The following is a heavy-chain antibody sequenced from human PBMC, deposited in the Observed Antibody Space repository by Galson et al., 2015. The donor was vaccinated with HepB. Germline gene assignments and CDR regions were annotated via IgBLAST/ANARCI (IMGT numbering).Heavy chain of an antibody. D-gene: IGHD4-17*01. V-gene: IGHV3-7*01. Sequence: FLRLSCAASGFTFSRSWMSWVRQAPGKGLEWVANIKEGGSEKHYVDSVKGRFTISRDNAKNSLYLQMNSLRAEDTAVYHCAKLLGDRFDSWGQGTLVTVSS. CDR1: GFTFSRSW. CDR2: IKEGGSEK. CDR3: AKLLGDRFDS. J-gene: IGHJ4*02.